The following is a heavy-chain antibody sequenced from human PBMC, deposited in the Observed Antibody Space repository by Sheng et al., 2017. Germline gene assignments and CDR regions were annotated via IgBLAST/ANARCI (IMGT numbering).Heavy chain of an antibody. CDR2: IIPILGIA. J-gene: IGHJ6*03. CDR1: GGTFSSYT. CDR3: ARDGGPGGTGTDYYYYYYMDV. D-gene: IGHD1-26*01. V-gene: IGHV1-69*08. Sequence: QVQLVQSGAEVKKPGSSVKVSCKASGGTFSSYTISWVRQAPGQGLEWMGRIIPILGIANYAQKFQGRVTITADKSTSTAYMELSSLRSEDTAVYYCARDGGPGGTGTDYYYYYYMDVWGKGTTVTVSS.